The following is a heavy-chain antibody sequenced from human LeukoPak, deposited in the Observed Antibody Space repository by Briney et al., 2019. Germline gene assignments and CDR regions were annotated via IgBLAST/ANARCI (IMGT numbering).Heavy chain of an antibody. CDR1: GGYISSTSYY. D-gene: IGHD3-22*01. J-gene: IGHJ4*02. CDR3: ARVTGYMIEDYFDY. Sequence: SETLSLTCTVSGGYISSTSYYWGWIRQPPGKGLEWIGIIYNRGSTDYNPSLKSRVTISVDTSKNQFSLKLNSVTAADTAVYYCARVTGYMIEDYFDYWGQGTLVTVSS. CDR2: IYNRGST. V-gene: IGHV4-39*07.